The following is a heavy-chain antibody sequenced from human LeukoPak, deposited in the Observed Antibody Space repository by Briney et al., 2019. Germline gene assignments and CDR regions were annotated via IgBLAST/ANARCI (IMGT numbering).Heavy chain of an antibody. CDR1: GFSLSTSGVG. V-gene: IGHV2-5*02. CDR2: IYWDDDK. J-gene: IGHJ4*02. D-gene: IGHD3-3*01. Sequence: SGPTLVKPTQTLTLTCTFSGFSLSTSGVGVGWIRQPPGKALEWLALIYWDDDKRYSPSLKSRLTITKDTSRDQVVLTMTNMDPVDTATYYCARHYDFWSAYQYYFDYWGQGTLVTVSS. CDR3: ARHYDFWSAYQYYFDY.